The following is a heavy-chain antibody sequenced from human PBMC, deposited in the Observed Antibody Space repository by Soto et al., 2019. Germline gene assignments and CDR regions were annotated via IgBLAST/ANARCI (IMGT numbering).Heavy chain of an antibody. CDR3: ARMYSSGSGWFHP. D-gene: IGHD6-19*01. CDR2: FYSSGSI. CDR1: GYFIGAGGYY. J-gene: IGHJ5*02. V-gene: IGHV4-31*02. Sequence: SETLSLTCFVSGYFIGAGGYYWSWIRHHPGKGLEWIGSFYSSGSIIYNPSLRSRVSISGDMSTNQFSMSLTSVTAADTARYYCARMYSSGSGWFHPWGQGTLVTSPQ.